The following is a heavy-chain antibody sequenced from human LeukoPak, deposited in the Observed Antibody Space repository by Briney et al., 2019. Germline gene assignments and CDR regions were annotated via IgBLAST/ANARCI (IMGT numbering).Heavy chain of an antibody. CDR3: ARRSRIGSGWYIDY. CDR1: GGSISSYY. D-gene: IGHD6-19*01. V-gene: IGHV4-59*08. J-gene: IGHJ4*02. CDR2: IYYSGST. Sequence: PSETLSLTCTVSGGSISSYYWSWIRQPPGKGLEWIGYIYYSGSTNYNPSLKSRVTISVDTSKNQFSLRLTSVTAADPAVYYCARRSRIGSGWYIDYWGQGTLVTVSS.